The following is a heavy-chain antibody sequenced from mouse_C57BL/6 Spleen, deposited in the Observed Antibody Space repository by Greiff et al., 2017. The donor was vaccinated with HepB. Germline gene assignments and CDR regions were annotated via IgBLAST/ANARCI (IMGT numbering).Heavy chain of an antibody. Sequence: VQLQQSGPELVKPGASVKISCKASGYAFSSSWMNWVKQRPGKGLEWIGRIYPGDGDTNYNGKFKGKATLTADKSSSTAYMQLSSLTSEDSAVYFCARSTCVYYFDYWGQGTTLTVSS. CDR2: IYPGDGDT. CDR1: GYAFSSSW. V-gene: IGHV1-82*01. J-gene: IGHJ2*01. CDR3: ARSTCVYYFDY.